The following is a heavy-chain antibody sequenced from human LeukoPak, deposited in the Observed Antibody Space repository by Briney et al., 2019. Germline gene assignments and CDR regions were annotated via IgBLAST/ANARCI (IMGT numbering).Heavy chain of an antibody. V-gene: IGHV3-30*18. J-gene: IGHJ4*02. CDR2: ISYDGKNK. Sequence: GGSLRLSCAASGLTFSSYGMHWVRQAPGKGLEWVAVISYDGKNKYYSDSVKGRFTISRDNFKNTLFLQMSSLRAEDTAIYYCAKKTSYHFDYWGQGTLVTVSS. CDR1: GLTFSSYG. D-gene: IGHD2-2*01. CDR3: AKKTSYHFDY.